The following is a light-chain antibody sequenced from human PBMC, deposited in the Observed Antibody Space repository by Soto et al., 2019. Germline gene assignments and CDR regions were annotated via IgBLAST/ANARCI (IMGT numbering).Light chain of an antibody. CDR3: SSYAGSGSDDYV. J-gene: IGLJ1*01. CDR2: DDT. Sequence: QSVLAQPASVSGSPGQSITISCTGTSSNIGTYNFVSWYQHHPGKVPKLMIYDDTKRPSGTSNRFSGSKSGNTASLTISGLQAEDEADYYCSSYAGSGSDDYVFGTGTKVTVL. V-gene: IGLV2-23*01. CDR1: SSNIGTYNF.